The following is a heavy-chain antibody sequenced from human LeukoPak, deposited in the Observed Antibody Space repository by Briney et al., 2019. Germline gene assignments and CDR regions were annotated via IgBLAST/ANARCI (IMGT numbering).Heavy chain of an antibody. V-gene: IGHV1-18*01. CDR3: ARVPPGDILTGMDLYYYYYGMDV. CDR2: ISAYNGNT. D-gene: IGHD3-9*01. CDR1: GYTFTSYG. J-gene: IGHJ6*02. Sequence: ASVKVSCKASGYTFTSYGISWVRQAPGQGLEWMGWISAYNGNTNYAQKLQGRVTMTTDTSTSTAYMELRSLRSDVTAVYYCARVPPGDILTGMDLYYYYYGMDVWGQGTTVTVSS.